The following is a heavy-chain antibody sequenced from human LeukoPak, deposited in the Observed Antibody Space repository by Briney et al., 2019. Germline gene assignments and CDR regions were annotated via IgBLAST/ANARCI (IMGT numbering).Heavy chain of an antibody. CDR1: GGTFSSYA. J-gene: IGHJ4*02. V-gene: IGHV1-69*05. D-gene: IGHD3-16*01. Sequence: SVKVSCKASGGTFSSYAISWVRQAPGQGLEWMGRIIPIFGTANYAQKFQGRVTITTDESASTAYMELSSLRSEDTAVYYCARAPYYDYVDDYWGQGTLVTVSS. CDR3: ARAPYYDYVDDY. CDR2: IIPIFGTA.